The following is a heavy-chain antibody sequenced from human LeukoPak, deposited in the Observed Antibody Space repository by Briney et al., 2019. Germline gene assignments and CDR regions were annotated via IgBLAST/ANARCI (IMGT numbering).Heavy chain of an antibody. CDR3: ARDSPYSSGSFDF. Sequence: PGGSLRLSCAVSGFTFSSNYMSWVRQAPGKGLEWVSVIYDGGSTYYADSVKGRFTISRDNSKNTLYLQMNSLRAEDTAVYYCARDSPYSSGSFDFWGQGTLVTVSS. CDR2: IYDGGST. J-gene: IGHJ4*02. D-gene: IGHD6-19*01. V-gene: IGHV3-66*01. CDR1: GFTFSSNY.